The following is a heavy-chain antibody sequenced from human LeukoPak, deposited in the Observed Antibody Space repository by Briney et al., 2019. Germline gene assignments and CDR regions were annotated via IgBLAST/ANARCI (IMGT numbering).Heavy chain of an antibody. Sequence: GGTLRLSCVASGFTSGIYAVSWVRQAPGKGLEWVSALSGGGDSFYADSVKGRFTISRDTSKKILYLQMSGLRAEDTAVYYCGKEVERHFDLKYWGQGTLVTVSS. J-gene: IGHJ4*02. V-gene: IGHV3-23*01. CDR3: GKEVERHFDLKY. CDR1: GFTSGIYA. CDR2: LSGGGDS.